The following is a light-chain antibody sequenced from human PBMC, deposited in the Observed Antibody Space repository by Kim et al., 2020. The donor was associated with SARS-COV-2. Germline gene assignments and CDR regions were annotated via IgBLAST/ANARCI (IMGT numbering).Light chain of an antibody. CDR1: SSNIGSYNY. CDR2: DVN. V-gene: IGLV2-14*03. CDR3: SSFTTRSTLL. Sequence: QSALTQPASVSGSPGQSISISCTGTSSNIGSYNYVSWHQQHPGKAPKLMIYDVNKRPSGISSRFSGSKSGSTASLTISGLPAEGETDYYCSSFTTRSTLLFGGGTK. J-gene: IGLJ3*02.